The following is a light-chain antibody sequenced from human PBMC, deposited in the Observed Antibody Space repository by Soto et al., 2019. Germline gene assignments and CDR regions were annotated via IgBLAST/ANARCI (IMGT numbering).Light chain of an antibody. Sequence: EIVMTQSPATLSVSPGERATLSCRASQSVSSDLAWYQQKPGQAPRLLIYGASTRATGIPARFSGSGSGTEFTLTISSLQSEDFAVYFCQLYAISPKTFG. V-gene: IGKV3-15*01. CDR2: GAS. CDR1: QSVSSD. J-gene: IGKJ1*01. CDR3: QLYAISPKT.